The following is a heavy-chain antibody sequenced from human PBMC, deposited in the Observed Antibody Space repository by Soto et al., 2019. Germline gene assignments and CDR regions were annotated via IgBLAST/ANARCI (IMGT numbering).Heavy chain of an antibody. J-gene: IGHJ6*02. V-gene: IGHV1-69*06. Sequence: WPSVKVSCKASGGTFSSYAISWVRQAPGQGLEWMGGIIPIFGTANYAQKFQGRVTITADKSTSTAYMELSSLRSEDTAVYYCARDYYYDSSGYYYHYYGMDVWGQGTTVIVS. CDR3: ARDYYYDSSGYYYHYYGMDV. CDR1: GGTFSSYA. D-gene: IGHD3-22*01. CDR2: IIPIFGTA.